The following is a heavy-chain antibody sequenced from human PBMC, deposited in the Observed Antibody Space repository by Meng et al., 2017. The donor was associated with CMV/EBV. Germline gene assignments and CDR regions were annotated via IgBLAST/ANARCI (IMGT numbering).Heavy chain of an antibody. CDR3: ARPIAAAGNDYYGMDV. Sequence: SETLSLTCTVSGGSISSSSYYWGWIRQPPGKGLEWIGSIYYSGSTYYNPSLKSRVTISEDTSKNQFSLKLSSVTAADTAVYYCARPIAAAGNDYYGMDVWGQGTTVTVSS. CDR1: GGSISSSSYY. J-gene: IGHJ6*02. D-gene: IGHD6-13*01. CDR2: IYYSGST. V-gene: IGHV4-39*07.